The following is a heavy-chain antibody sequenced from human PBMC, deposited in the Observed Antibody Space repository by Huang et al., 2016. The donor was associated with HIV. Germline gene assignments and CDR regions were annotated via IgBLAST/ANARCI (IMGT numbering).Heavy chain of an antibody. CDR2: IYYRGSS. CDR3: ARAPATHSVFFY. D-gene: IGHD3-3*01. J-gene: IGHJ4*02. V-gene: IGHV4-30-4*08. Sequence: QVQLQESGPGLVKPSQTLSLTCTVSGDSIRSGGYYWTWIRQSPAKGLELMCYIYYRGSSDYTPYLKSRVSISIDAFKNRVSLKLKSVTVADTAVYYCARAPATHSVFFYWGQGTLVTVSA. CDR1: GDSIRSGGYY.